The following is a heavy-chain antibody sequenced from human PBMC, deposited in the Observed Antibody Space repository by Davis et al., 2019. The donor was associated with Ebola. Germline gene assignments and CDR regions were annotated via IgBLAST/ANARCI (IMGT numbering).Heavy chain of an antibody. D-gene: IGHD3-16*02. Sequence: GESLKISCAASGFIFSGSAMHWVRQASGKGLEWVGRIRSKANSYATAYAASVKGRFTISRDDSKNTAYLQMNSLKTEDTAVYYCTLSSQLVDYWGQGTLVTVSS. CDR3: TLSSQLVDY. J-gene: IGHJ4*02. V-gene: IGHV3-73*01. CDR1: GFIFSGSA. CDR2: IRSKANSYAT.